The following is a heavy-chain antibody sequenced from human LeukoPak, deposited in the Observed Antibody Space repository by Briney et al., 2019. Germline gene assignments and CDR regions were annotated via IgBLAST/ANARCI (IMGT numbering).Heavy chain of an antibody. CDR1: GFTFSSYS. Sequence: TGGSLRLSCAASGFTFSSYSMSWVRQAPGKGLEWVANIKQDGSEKYYVDSVKGRFTISRDNAKNSLCLQMNSLRAEDTAVYYCARDPGYCSGGSCYRYFDYWGQGTLVTVSS. V-gene: IGHV3-7*01. J-gene: IGHJ4*02. CDR3: ARDPGYCSGGSCYRYFDY. CDR2: IKQDGSEK. D-gene: IGHD2-15*01.